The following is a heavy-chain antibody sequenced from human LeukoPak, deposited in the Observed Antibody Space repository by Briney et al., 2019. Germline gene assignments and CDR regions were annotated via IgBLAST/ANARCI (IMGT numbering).Heavy chain of an antibody. CDR3: ARVVVVPAAPNWFDP. CDR2: INPNSGGT. V-gene: IGHV1-2*02. Sequence: ASVKVSCKASGYTFTGYYMHWVRQAPGQGLEWMGWINPNSGGTNYAQKFQGRVTMTRDTSISTAYTELSRLRSDDTAVYYCARVVVVPAAPNWFDPWGKGTLVTVSS. CDR1: GYTFTGYY. D-gene: IGHD2-2*01. J-gene: IGHJ5*02.